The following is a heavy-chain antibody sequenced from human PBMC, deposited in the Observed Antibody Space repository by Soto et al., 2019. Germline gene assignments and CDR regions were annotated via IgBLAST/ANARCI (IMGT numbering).Heavy chain of an antibody. V-gene: IGHV4-31*03. CDR2: IYYSGST. J-gene: IGHJ4*02. CDR1: GGSISSGGYY. CDR3: ARGYSGNYRSLDY. Sequence: QVQLQESGPGLVKPSQTLSITCTVSGGSISSGGYYWNWIRQHPGKDLEWIGYIYYSGSTHYNPSLKRRFTISGDASKNQFSRMLSSVTAADTAVYYCARGYSGNYRSLDYWGQGSLVTVSS. D-gene: IGHD1-26*01.